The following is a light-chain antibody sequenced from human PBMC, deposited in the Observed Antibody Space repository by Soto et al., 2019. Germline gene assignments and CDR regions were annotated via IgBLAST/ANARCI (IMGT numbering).Light chain of an antibody. Sequence: QAVVTQEPSLTVSPGPAVTLTCASHTGAVTSDYYANWFQQKPGQAPRALIHSTSNRHSWTPARFSGSLLGGKAGLTLSGVRREDEAEYYCLVFYGGAWVFGGGSKLTVL. J-gene: IGLJ3*02. V-gene: IGLV7-43*01. CDR2: STS. CDR1: TGAVTSDYY. CDR3: LVFYGGAWV.